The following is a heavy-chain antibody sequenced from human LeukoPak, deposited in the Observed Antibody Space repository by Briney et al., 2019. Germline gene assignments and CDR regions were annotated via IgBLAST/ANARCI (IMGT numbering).Heavy chain of an antibody. V-gene: IGHV4-34*01. CDR3: ARGRVAAAGRSGIDP. J-gene: IGHJ5*02. Sequence: SETLSLTCAVYGGSFSGYYWSWIRQPPGKGLEWIGEINHSGSTNYNPSLKSRVTISVDTSKNRFSLKLSSVTAADTAVYYCARGRVAAAGRSGIDPWGQGTLVTVSS. CDR2: INHSGST. D-gene: IGHD6-13*01. CDR1: GGSFSGYY.